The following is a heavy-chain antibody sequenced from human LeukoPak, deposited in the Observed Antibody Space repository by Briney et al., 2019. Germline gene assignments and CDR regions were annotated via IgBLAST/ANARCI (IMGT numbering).Heavy chain of an antibody. Sequence: SETLSLTCTVSGGSISSSSYYWGWIRQPPGKGLEWIGSIYYSGSTYYNPSLKSRVTISVDTSKNQFSLKLSSVTAADTAVYYCAGQAGTLLDYFDYWGQGTLVTVSS. CDR2: IYYSGST. CDR1: GGSISSSSYY. CDR3: AGQAGTLLDYFDY. D-gene: IGHD6-19*01. J-gene: IGHJ4*02. V-gene: IGHV4-39*01.